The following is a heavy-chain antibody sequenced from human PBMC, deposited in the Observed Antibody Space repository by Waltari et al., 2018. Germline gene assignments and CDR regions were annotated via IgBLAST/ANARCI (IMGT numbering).Heavy chain of an antibody. CDR3: AEAGLYVRDYYYDYSMGV. D-gene: IGHD3-16*01. CDR2: ISGSGAAI. Sequence: EVQLLESGGGLVQPGGSLRLSCAASGFPFSSYAMDWVRQSPGKGLEWVSSISGSGAAIYYADSVKGRFTISRDNSKNTLYLQMISLRAEDTAVYYCAEAGLYVRDYYYDYSMGVWGQGTTVTVSS. J-gene: IGHJ6*02. CDR1: GFPFSSYA. V-gene: IGHV3-23*01.